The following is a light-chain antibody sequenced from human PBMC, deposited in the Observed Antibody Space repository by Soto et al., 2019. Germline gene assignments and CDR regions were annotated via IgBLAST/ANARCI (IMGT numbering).Light chain of an antibody. CDR1: SSDIGSGYAY. CDR2: EVR. V-gene: IGLV2-14*01. Sequence: QPVLTQPASVSGSPGQSITISCTGTSSDIGSGYAYVSWYQQHPGKAPKVIIYEVRHRPSSVSSRFSGSRSGNTASLTISGLQAEDEAHYYCSSYTTYDTVVFGGGTQLTVL. J-gene: IGLJ3*02. CDR3: SSYTTYDTVV.